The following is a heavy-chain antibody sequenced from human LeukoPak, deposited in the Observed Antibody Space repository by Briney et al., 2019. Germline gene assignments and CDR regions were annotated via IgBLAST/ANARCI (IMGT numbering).Heavy chain of an antibody. CDR1: GGSISSYY. CDR2: IYYSGST. CDR3: ARGLLDGYTHPAAFDI. J-gene: IGHJ3*02. V-gene: IGHV4-59*01. Sequence: PSETLSLTCTVSGGSISSYYWSWIRQPPGKGLEWIGHIYYSGSTNCNPSLKSRVTISVDTSKNQFSLKLSSVTAADTAVYYCARGLLDGYTHPAAFDIWGQGTMVTVSS. D-gene: IGHD5-24*01.